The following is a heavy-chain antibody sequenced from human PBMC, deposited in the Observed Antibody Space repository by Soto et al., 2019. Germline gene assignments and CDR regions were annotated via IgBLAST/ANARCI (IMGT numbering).Heavy chain of an antibody. CDR2: VFHSGST. CDR3: DRVLHWFDP. CDR1: GDSVTSGGFS. V-gene: IGHV4-30-2*01. J-gene: IGHJ5*02. Sequence: KPSETLSLTCVVSGDSVTSGGFSWSWIRQPPGKGLEWLGYVFHSGSTHYNPALESRVTMSLDRSNNQISLRLTSVTAADTAVYFCDRVLHWFDPWGQGLPVTVSS.